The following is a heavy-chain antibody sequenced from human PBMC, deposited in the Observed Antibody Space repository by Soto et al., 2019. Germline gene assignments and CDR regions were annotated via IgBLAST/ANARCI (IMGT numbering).Heavy chain of an antibody. Sequence: QVQLVESGGGVVQPGRSLRLSCAASGFTFSSYGMHWVRQAPGKRLEWVAVIWYDGSNKYYADSVKGRFTISRDNSKNTLYLQMNSLRAEDTAVYYCAREKQLDEGFDYWGQGTLVTVSS. J-gene: IGHJ4*02. V-gene: IGHV3-33*01. CDR1: GFTFSSYG. D-gene: IGHD6-13*01. CDR3: AREKQLDEGFDY. CDR2: IWYDGSNK.